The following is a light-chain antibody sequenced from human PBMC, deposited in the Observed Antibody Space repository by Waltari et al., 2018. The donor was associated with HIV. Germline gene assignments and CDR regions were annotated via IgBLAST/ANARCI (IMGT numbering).Light chain of an antibody. CDR2: DLN. J-gene: IGLJ2*01. Sequence: QAVVTQEPSLTVSPGGPVTLTCGSRTETVTSGYHPYWFQQKTGQAPKTLIYDLNNKHSWTPARFSGSLLGGKAALTLSGAQPEDEAKYYCLLSYAGARPVVFGGGTQLTVL. CDR1: TETVTSGYH. V-gene: IGLV7-46*01. CDR3: LLSYAGARPVV.